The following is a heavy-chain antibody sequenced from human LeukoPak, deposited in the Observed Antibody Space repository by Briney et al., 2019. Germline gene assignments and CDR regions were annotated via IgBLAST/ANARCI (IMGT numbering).Heavy chain of an antibody. CDR1: GESISSYY. D-gene: IGHD1-20*01. CDR3: ARNNWSIDYGIDV. J-gene: IGHJ6*02. CDR2: SYDSGST. Sequence: SETLSLTCIVSGESISSYYWSWIRQPPGKGLEWIGYSYDSGSTNYNPSLKSRVTISVDTSKSQVSLKLISVTAADTAVYYCARNNWSIDYGIDVWGQGTTVIVSS. V-gene: IGHV4-59*08.